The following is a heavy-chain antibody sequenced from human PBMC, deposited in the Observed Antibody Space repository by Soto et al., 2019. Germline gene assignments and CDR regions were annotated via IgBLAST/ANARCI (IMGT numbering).Heavy chain of an antibody. CDR2: MGVSGSIT. J-gene: IGHJ4*02. V-gene: IGHV3-23*01. Sequence: EVQLLESGGGLVQPGGSLSPSCAAPGFPFSPFARGWARQAPGKGLGWVSVMGVSGSITYYADSVKGRFTISRDNSENTLFLQMSSLRADDTAVYYCAKDATRTSGWYYFDYWGQGTLVTVSS. CDR1: GFPFSPFA. CDR3: AKDATRTSGWYYFDY. D-gene: IGHD6-19*01.